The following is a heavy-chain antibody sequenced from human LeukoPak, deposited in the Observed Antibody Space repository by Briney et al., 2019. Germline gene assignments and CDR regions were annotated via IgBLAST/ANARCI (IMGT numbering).Heavy chain of an antibody. CDR1: GGSISSSSYY. CDR3: AKGAYYYGSGSRSVTLYYFDY. Sequence: SETLSLTCTVSGGSISSSSYYWGWIRQPPGKGLEWIGRIYYSGSTYYNPSLKSRVTISVDASKNQFSLKLSSVTAADTAVYYCAKGAYYYGSGSRSVTLYYFDYWGQGTLVTVSS. J-gene: IGHJ4*02. V-gene: IGHV4-39*01. CDR2: IYYSGST. D-gene: IGHD3-10*01.